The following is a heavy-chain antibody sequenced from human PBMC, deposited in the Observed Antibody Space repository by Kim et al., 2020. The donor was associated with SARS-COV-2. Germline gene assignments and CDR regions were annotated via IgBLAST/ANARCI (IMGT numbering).Heavy chain of an antibody. CDR3: ARDPGDGGSSWYGKTDY. D-gene: IGHD6-13*01. CDR1: GFTFSSYS. CDR2: ISSSSSYI. Sequence: GGSLRLSCAASGFTFSSYSMNWVRQAPGKGLEWVSSISSSSSYIYYADSVKGRFTISRDNAKNSLYLQMNSLRAEDTAVYYCARDPGDGGSSWYGKTDYWGQGTLVTVSS. J-gene: IGHJ4*02. V-gene: IGHV3-21*01.